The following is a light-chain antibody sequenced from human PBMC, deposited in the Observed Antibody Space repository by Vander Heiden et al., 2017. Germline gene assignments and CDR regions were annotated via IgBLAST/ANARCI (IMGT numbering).Light chain of an antibody. CDR1: QRISSY. J-gene: IGKJ5*01. CDR2: AAS. V-gene: IGKV1-39*01. CDR3: QQCDSTPPA. Sequence: DIQMTQSPSSLSASVGDRVTITCRASQRISSYLNWYQQKPGKAPRLLIYAASSLQSGVPSRFSGSGSGTDFTLTISSLQPEDFATYYCQQCDSTPPAFGQGTQVXIK.